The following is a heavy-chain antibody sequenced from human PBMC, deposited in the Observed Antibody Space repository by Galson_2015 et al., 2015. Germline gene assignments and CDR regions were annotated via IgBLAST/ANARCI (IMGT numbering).Heavy chain of an antibody. CDR1: GFTFSNYW. V-gene: IGHV3-74*01. CDR2: IKGDGSST. Sequence: SLRLSCAASGFTFSNYWMHWVRQAPGKGPVWVPHIKGDGSSTTYADSVKGRFTISRDNAKNTLYLQMNSLRAEDTAVYYCARNTYYDFWTGLIDYWGQGTLVTVSS. D-gene: IGHD3-3*01. CDR3: ARNTYYDFWTGLIDY. J-gene: IGHJ4*02.